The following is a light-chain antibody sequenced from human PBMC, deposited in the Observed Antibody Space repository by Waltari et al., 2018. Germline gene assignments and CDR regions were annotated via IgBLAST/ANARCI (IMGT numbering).Light chain of an antibody. Sequence: QSALTQPRSVSGSPGQSVTISCTGTSSDVGGYNYVSWYQQYPGKAPKPMIYDGSKRPSGVPDRFSGSKSGNTASLTISGLQAEDEADYYCCSYAGSYTYVVFGGGTKLTVL. CDR3: CSYAGSYTYVV. V-gene: IGLV2-11*01. J-gene: IGLJ2*01. CDR1: SSDVGGYNY. CDR2: DGS.